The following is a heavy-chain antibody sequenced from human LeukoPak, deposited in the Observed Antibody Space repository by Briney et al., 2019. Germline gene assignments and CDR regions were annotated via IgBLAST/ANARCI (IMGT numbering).Heavy chain of an antibody. CDR2: MWYDGSKD. V-gene: IGHV3-33*06. J-gene: IGHJ4*02. CDR1: GFTFSSYS. Sequence: GGSLRLSXAASGFTFSSYSMNWVRQAPGKGLEWVAVMWYDGSKDYYADSVKGRFTISRDTSKNTLYLQMNNLRAEDTAVYYCAKDRETYEYTFDYWGQGTLVTVSS. CDR3: AKDRETYEYTFDY. D-gene: IGHD6-6*01.